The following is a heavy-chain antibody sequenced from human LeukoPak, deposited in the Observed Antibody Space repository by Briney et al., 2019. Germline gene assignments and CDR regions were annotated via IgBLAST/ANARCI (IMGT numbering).Heavy chain of an antibody. V-gene: IGHV1-2*02. CDR2: INLNSGGT. D-gene: IGHD3-22*01. J-gene: IGHJ3*02. CDR1: GFTFTDFG. CDR3: ARPRYDSSGHYGDAFDI. Sequence: ASVTVSYTASGFTFTDFGVSWVRRAPGQGREWMGWINLNSGGTNYAQKFQGRVTMTRDTSISTAYMEMSRLRSDDTAVYYCARPRYDSSGHYGDAFDIWGQGTMVTVSS.